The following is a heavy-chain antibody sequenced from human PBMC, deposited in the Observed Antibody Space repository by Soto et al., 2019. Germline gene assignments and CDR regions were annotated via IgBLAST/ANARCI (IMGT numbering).Heavy chain of an antibody. V-gene: IGHV4-31*03. D-gene: IGHD3-10*01. Sequence: LSLTCSVSAGSIRSTGYYWSWIRQHPGKGLEWIGYIYYSGTTEYNPSLQSRLSLSIDTSKNQFSLRLNSLTAADTAVYYCARGSYGSGSYFQAYFDFWGQGTLVTVSS. CDR3: ARGSYGSGSYFQAYFDF. CDR2: IYYSGTT. CDR1: AGSIRSTGYY. J-gene: IGHJ4*02.